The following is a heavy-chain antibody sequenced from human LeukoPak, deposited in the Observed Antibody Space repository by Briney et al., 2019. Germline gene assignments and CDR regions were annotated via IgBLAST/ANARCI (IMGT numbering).Heavy chain of an antibody. CDR3: ASGHIVVVTAQEFAHKWFDP. Sequence: SVKVPCKASGGSFNTYAISWVRQAPGQGLEWMGGIIPMFGTTKYAQNFQGRVTITADESTSTAYMELSSLRSEDTAVYYCASGHIVVVTAQEFAHKWFDPWGQGTQVTVSS. D-gene: IGHD2-21*02. V-gene: IGHV1-69*01. CDR2: IIPMFGTT. J-gene: IGHJ5*01. CDR1: GGSFNTYA.